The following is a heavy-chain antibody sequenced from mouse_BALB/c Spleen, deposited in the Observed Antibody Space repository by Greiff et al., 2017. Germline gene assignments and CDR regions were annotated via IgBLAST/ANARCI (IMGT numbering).Heavy chain of an antibody. J-gene: IGHJ2*01. V-gene: IGHV5-6-4*01. CDR1: GFTFSSYT. Sequence: EVKLVESGGGLVKPGGSLKLSCAASGFTFSSYTMSWVRQTPEKRLEWVATISSGGSYTYYPDSVKGRFTISIDNAKNTLYLQMSSLKSEDTAMYYCTRGADWDGFDYWGRGTTLTVSS. CDR2: ISSGGSYT. CDR3: TRGADWDGFDY. D-gene: IGHD4-1*01.